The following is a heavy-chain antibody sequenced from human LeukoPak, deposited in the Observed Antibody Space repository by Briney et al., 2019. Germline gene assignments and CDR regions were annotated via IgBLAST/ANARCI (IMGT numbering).Heavy chain of an antibody. D-gene: IGHD5-18*01. CDR3: ARSGYSFGYHYFDL. Sequence: GASVKVSCKASGYTFTNYGFSWVRQAPGQGHEWMGWISASNGNTNYAQKFQGRVTLTRDTSASTAYMDLRSLRSDDTAVYFCARSGYSFGYHYFDLWGQGTLVSVSS. CDR1: GYTFTNYG. CDR2: ISASNGNT. V-gene: IGHV1-18*01. J-gene: IGHJ4*02.